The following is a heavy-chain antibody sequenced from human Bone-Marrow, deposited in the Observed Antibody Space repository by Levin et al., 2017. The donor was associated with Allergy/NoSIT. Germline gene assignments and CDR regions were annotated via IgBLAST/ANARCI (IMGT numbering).Heavy chain of an antibody. D-gene: IGHD6-19*01. CDR2: IKSKTDSGTA. CDR1: GFTFSNAW. V-gene: IGHV3-15*01. Sequence: PSQTLSLTCAASGFTFSNAWMNWVRQAPGEGLEWVARIKSKTDSGTADYPAPVKGRFTISRDDSKNTLYLQMSSLKIEDTAVYYCVHSLQDSSCWKGAFDYWGQGTLVTVSS. CDR3: VHSLQDSSCWKGAFDY. J-gene: IGHJ4*02.